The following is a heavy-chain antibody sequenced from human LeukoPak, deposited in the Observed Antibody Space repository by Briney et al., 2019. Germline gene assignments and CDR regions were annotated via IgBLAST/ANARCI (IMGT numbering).Heavy chain of an antibody. CDR2: IYHSGIT. CDR3: ATLPGEGSGWYYFDY. D-gene: IGHD6-19*01. V-gene: IGHV4-38-2*01. J-gene: IGHJ4*02. Sequence: SETLSLTCAVSGYSISSAYYWGWIRQTPGKGLGWIGSIYHSGITYYNPSLESRVTTSVDTSKNQFSLKLSSVTAADTAVYYCATLPGEGSGWYYFDYWGQGILVTVSS. CDR1: GYSISSAYY.